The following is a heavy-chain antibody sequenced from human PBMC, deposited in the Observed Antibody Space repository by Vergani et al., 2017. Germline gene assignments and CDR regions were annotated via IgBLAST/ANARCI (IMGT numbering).Heavy chain of an antibody. CDR2: IKQDGSEK. V-gene: IGHV3-7*01. Sequence: EVQLVESGGGLVQPGGSLRLSCAASGFTFSSYWMSWVRQAPGKGLVWVANIKQDGSEKYYVDSVKGRFTISRDNAKNSLYLQMNSLRAEDTAVYYCAREYPGITMIVVADAFDIWGQGTMVTVSS. CDR3: AREYPGITMIVVADAFDI. D-gene: IGHD3-22*01. J-gene: IGHJ3*02. CDR1: GFTFSSYW.